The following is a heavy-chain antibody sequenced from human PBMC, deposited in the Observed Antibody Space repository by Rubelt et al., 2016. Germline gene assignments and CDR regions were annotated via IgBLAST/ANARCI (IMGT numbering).Heavy chain of an antibody. V-gene: IGHV3-69-1*01. CDR1: GFTFSGAS. D-gene: IGHD2-2*01. J-gene: IGHJ6*02. Sequence: EVQLVESGGGLVKPGGSLRLSCAASGFTFSGASMNWVRQAPGKGLEWVSTISDNGVSTYYADSVMGRFTISRDNAKNSLSLHMNSLRDEDTAVYYCARGGYCGSTSCYFGMDVWGQGTTVTVSS. CDR3: ARGGYCGSTSCYFGMDV. CDR2: ISDNGVST.